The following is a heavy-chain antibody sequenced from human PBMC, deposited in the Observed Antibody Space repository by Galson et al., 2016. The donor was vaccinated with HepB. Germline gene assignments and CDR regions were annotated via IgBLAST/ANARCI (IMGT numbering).Heavy chain of an antibody. Sequence: SLRLSCAASGLTVSDNYVSWVRQPPGKGLEWVAVIYSGGSTHYAESVKGRFTISRDNSKNTLYLQMNNLRDEDTAVYYCAREDRYSSGSFDYWGQGTLVTVSS. CDR2: IYSGGST. D-gene: IGHD3-22*01. CDR3: AREDRYSSGSFDY. CDR1: GLTVSDNY. J-gene: IGHJ4*02. V-gene: IGHV3-53*01.